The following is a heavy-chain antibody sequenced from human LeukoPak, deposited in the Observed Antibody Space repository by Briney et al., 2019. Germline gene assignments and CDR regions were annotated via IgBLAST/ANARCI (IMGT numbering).Heavy chain of an antibody. CDR2: ISYDGSHK. D-gene: IGHD3-22*01. CDR3: ARDYDYEDAGGFDY. CDR1: EFTFSSYA. Sequence: GGSLRLSCAASEFTFSSYAMHWVRQAPGKGLEWVAVISYDGSHKFYTDSVKGRFTISRDNSKNTLYLQMNSLRAEDTAVYYCARDYDYEDAGGFDYWGQGTLVTVSS. J-gene: IGHJ4*02. V-gene: IGHV3-30*04.